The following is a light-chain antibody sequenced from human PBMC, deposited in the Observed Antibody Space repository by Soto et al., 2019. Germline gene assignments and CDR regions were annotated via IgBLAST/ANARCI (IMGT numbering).Light chain of an antibody. J-gene: IGKJ4*01. CDR3: QQRSTWPLT. V-gene: IGKV3-11*01. CDR2: DTF. CDR1: QSVSIY. Sequence: EIVLAQSPATLSLSPGERATLSCRASQSVSIYLAWYQQKPGQAPRLLIYDTFNRVSGVPDTFSGSGSGTVFTLTINNVAPEDSAIYYCQQRSTWPLTFGGGTKV.